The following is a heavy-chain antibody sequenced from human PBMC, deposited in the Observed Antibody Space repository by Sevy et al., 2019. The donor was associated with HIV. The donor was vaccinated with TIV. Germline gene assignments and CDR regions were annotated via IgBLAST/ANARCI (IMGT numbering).Heavy chain of an antibody. Sequence: SQTLSLTCAISGDSVSSNNAAWNWIRQSPSRGLEWLGRTYYKSKWYSHYAVSVKSRMTINPDTSKNQFSLQLNSVTPEDTAVYYCVRSVAALDFWYFDLWGRGTLVTVSS. CDR1: GDSVSSNNAA. CDR2: TYYKSKWYS. J-gene: IGHJ2*01. V-gene: IGHV6-1*01. D-gene: IGHD6-19*01. CDR3: VRSVAALDFWYFDL.